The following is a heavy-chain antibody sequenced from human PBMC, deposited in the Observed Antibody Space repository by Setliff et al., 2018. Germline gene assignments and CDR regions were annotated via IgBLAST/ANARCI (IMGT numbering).Heavy chain of an antibody. CDR1: GFTFSRYG. CDR2: IRFDGSNK. V-gene: IGHV3-30*02. J-gene: IGHJ4*02. D-gene: IGHD6-13*01. CDR3: AKDSSWYLDY. Sequence: PGGSLRLSCAPSGFTFSRYGMHWVRQAPGKGLEWVAFIRFDGSNKYYADSVKGRFTISRDNSKNTLYLQMNSLTPEDTALYYCAKDSSWYLDYWGQGTLVTVSS.